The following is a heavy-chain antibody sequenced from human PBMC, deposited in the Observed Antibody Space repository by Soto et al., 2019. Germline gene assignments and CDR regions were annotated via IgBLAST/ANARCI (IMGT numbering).Heavy chain of an antibody. J-gene: IGHJ6*02. CDR2: IDPSDSYT. CDR1: GCNFTSYW. CDR3: ARRKYCSTSSCYADYYYGMDV. Sequence: GESLKISCKGSGCNFTSYWIYWVRQMPGKGLEWMGRIDPSDSYTNYSPSFQGHVTISADKAINTAYLQWSSLKASDTAMYYCARRKYCSTSSCYADYYYGMDVWGQGTTVTVSS. V-gene: IGHV5-10-1*01. D-gene: IGHD2-2*01.